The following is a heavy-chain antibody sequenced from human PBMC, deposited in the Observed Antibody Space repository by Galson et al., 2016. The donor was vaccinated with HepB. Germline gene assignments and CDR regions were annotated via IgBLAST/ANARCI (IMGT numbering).Heavy chain of an antibody. D-gene: IGHD6-13*01. CDR1: GFTFSSYA. CDR2: ISGSGVNA. V-gene: IGHV3-23*01. Sequence: SLRLSCAASGFTFSSYAMHWVRQAPGKGLEWVSAISGSGVNAHYAGSVKGQFTISRDNSKNTLYLQMNSLGAEDTAIYYCAVRYSSIWYFQHWGRGTLVSVSS. CDR3: AVRYSSIWYFQH. J-gene: IGHJ1*01.